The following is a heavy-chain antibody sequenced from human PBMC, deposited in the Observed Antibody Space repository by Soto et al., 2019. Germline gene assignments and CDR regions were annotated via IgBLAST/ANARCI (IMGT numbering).Heavy chain of an antibody. D-gene: IGHD2-15*01. Sequence: QVQLVQSGAEVKKPGSSVKVSCKASGGTFSSYTISWVRQAPGQGLEWMGRIIPILGIANYAQKFQGRVTITADKSTSTAYMELISLRSEDKAVYYCARTRNTYCSGGSCYRQYYFDYWGQGTLVTVSS. CDR2: IIPILGIA. CDR1: GGTFSSYT. V-gene: IGHV1-69*02. J-gene: IGHJ4*02. CDR3: ARTRNTYCSGGSCYRQYYFDY.